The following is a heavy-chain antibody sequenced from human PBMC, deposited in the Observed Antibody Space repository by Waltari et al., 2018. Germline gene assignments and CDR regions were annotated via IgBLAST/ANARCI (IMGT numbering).Heavy chain of an antibody. Sequence: VQLVQSGAEVKKPGSSVTVSCKASGGTFSSYAISWVRQAPGQGREWMGGCVPIFCTANNAQRFQGRVTITADESTSTAYMELGSLRSEDTAVYYCARGVLGYCSGGSCHSWFDPWGQGTLVTVSS. J-gene: IGHJ5*02. CDR2: CVPIFCTA. D-gene: IGHD2-15*01. CDR3: ARGVLGYCSGGSCHSWFDP. CDR1: GGTFSSYA. V-gene: IGHV1-69*01.